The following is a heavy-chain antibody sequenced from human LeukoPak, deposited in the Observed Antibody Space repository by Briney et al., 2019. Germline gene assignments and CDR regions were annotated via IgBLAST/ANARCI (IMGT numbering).Heavy chain of an antibody. CDR1: GGSISSYY. J-gene: IGHJ4*02. CDR2: IYYSGST. Sequence: PSETLSLTCTVSGGSISSYYWSWIRQPPGKGLEWIGYIYYSGSTNYNPSLKSRVTISVDTSKNQFSLKLSSVTAADTAVYYCARGYFDWLSSHSFDYWGQGTLVTVPS. D-gene: IGHD3-9*01. V-gene: IGHV4-59*01. CDR3: ARGYFDWLSSHSFDY.